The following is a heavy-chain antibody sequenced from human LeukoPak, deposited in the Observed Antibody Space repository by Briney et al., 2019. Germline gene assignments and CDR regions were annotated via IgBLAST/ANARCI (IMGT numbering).Heavy chain of an antibody. CDR2: IYPGDSDT. J-gene: IGHJ4*02. V-gene: IGHV5-51*01. D-gene: IGHD6-13*01. CDR1: GYSFTTSW. CDR3: ARQWSGSWYYFDY. Sequence: GESLQISCKGSGYSFTTSWIGWLRQMPGKGLEWMGIIYPGDSDTRYNPSVQGQVTISADKSISTAYLQWSSLKASDTAMYYCARQWSGSWYYFDYWGQGTLVTVSS.